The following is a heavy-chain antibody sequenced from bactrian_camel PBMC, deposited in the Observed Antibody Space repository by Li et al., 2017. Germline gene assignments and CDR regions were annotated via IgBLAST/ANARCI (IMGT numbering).Heavy chain of an antibody. Sequence: VQLVESGGALVQPGGSLRLSCATSGFTFSNYYMNWVRQAPGKGLEWLSSIYSEGRTTYYADSVKGRFTISLDNAMNLVYLQMSSLKSEDTAMYYCAYSKVVGGPPTLTSDFYKYWGQGTQVTVSS. V-gene: IGHV3-2*01. J-gene: IGHJ4*01. D-gene: IGHD2*01. CDR1: GFTFSNYY. CDR3: AYSKVVGGPPTLTSDFYKY. CDR2: IYSEGRTT.